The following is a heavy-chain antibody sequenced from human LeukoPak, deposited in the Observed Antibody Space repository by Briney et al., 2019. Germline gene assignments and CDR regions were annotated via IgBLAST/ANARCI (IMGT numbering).Heavy chain of an antibody. J-gene: IGHJ4*02. CDR1: GFTFSSYW. CDR3: ARSVTMTGIDY. Sequence: GGSLRLSCAASGFTFSSYWMHWVRQAPGKGLAWVSRINSDGSSTSYADSVKGRFTISRDNAKNSLYMQMNSLRAEDTAVYYCARSVTMTGIDYWGQGILVTVSS. V-gene: IGHV3-74*01. CDR2: INSDGSST. D-gene: IGHD4-17*01.